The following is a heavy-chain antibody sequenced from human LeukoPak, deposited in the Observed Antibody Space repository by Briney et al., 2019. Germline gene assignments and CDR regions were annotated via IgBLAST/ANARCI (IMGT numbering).Heavy chain of an antibody. J-gene: IGHJ4*02. D-gene: IGHD6-6*01. Sequence: PSETLSLTCTVSGGSISSSSYYWGWIRQPPGKGLEWIGSIYYSGSTYYNPSLKSRVTISVDTSKNQFSLKLSSVTAADTAVYYCARGSLDEGDGPYSSSSGGFDYWGQGTLVTVSS. V-gene: IGHV4-39*07. CDR2: IYYSGST. CDR3: ARGSLDEGDGPYSSSSGGFDY. CDR1: GGSISSSSYY.